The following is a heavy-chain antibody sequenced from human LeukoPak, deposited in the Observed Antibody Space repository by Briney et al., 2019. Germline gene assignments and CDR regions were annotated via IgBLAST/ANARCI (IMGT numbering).Heavy chain of an antibody. J-gene: IGHJ4*02. V-gene: IGHV4-4*07. D-gene: IGHD4-23*01. CDR1: GGSINSYY. Sequence: SETLSLTCTVSGGSINSYYWSWIRQPAGKGLEWIGRIYSSGSTNYNPSLKSRVSMSVGTSKNQFSLKLTSVTAADTAVYYCARGGKATVVTMWGQGILVTVFS. CDR3: ARGGKATVVTM. CDR2: IYSSGST.